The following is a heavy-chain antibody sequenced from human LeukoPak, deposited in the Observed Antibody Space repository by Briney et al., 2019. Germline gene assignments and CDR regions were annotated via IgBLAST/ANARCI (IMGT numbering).Heavy chain of an antibody. Sequence: SETLSLTCAVYGGSFSGYYWSWIRQPPGKGLEWIGEINHSGSTNYNPSLKSRVTISVDTSKNQFSLKLSSVTAADTAVYYCARHGRISSLHSSSSLRSRVDPWGQGTLVTVSS. CDR1: GGSFSGYY. CDR2: INHSGST. J-gene: IGHJ5*02. V-gene: IGHV4-34*01. CDR3: ARHGRISSLHSSSSLRSRVDP. D-gene: IGHD6-13*01.